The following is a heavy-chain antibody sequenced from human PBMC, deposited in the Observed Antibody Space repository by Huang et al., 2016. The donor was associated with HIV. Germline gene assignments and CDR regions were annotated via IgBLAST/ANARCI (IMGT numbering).Heavy chain of an antibody. J-gene: IGHJ5*02. CDR2: INHLGSP. D-gene: IGHD3-10*01. Sequence: QVHLQQWGAGLLKSAETLSLTCAVYGGSLSGYYWRWLRQTPGKGLEWIGEINHLGSPNYNPSRKSRVSISMDGSKKQFSLKLRSISDADTAVYFCARDATKNPRGWFDPWGQGTLVTVSS. CDR3: ARDATKNPRGWFDP. V-gene: IGHV4-34*02. CDR1: GGSLSGYY.